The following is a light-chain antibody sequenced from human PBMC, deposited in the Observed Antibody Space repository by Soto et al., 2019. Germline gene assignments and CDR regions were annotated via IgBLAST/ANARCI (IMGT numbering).Light chain of an antibody. CDR1: QSVSSNN. CDR3: QQYGRSPK. J-gene: IGKJ1*01. CDR2: GAS. V-gene: IGKV3-20*01. Sequence: EIVLTQSPGTLSLSPGERATLSCRASQSVSSNNLAWYQQKPGQAPRLLIYGASSRATGIPARFSGSGSGTDFSLTISRLEPEDFAVYYCQQYGRSPKFGQGTKVEIK.